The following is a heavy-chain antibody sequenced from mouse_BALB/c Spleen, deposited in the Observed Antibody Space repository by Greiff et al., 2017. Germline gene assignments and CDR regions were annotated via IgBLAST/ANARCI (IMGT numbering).Heavy chain of an antibody. J-gene: IGHJ2*01. V-gene: IGHV5-6-2*01. Sequence: EVQGVESGGGLVKLGGSLKLSCAASGFTFSSYYMSWVRQTPEKRLELVAAINSNGGSTYYPDTVKGRFTISRDNAKNTLYLQMSSLKSEDTALYYCARGASSGCFDYWGQGTTLTVSS. D-gene: IGHD3-1*01. CDR1: GFTFSSYY. CDR3: ARGASSGCFDY. CDR2: INSNGGST.